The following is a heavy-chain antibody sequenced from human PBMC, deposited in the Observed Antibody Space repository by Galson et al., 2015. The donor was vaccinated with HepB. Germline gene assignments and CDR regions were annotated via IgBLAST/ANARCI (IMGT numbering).Heavy chain of an antibody. J-gene: IGHJ4*02. D-gene: IGHD2-15*01. Sequence: LRLSCAASGFTFSSYAMHWVRQAPGKGLEWVAVISYDGSIKYYADSVKGRFTISRDNSKNTLYLQMNSLRAEDTAVYYCARDRGYCSGGSCYSEYFDYWGQGTLVTVSS. CDR2: ISYDGSIK. V-gene: IGHV3-30-3*01. CDR1: GFTFSSYA. CDR3: ARDRGYCSGGSCYSEYFDY.